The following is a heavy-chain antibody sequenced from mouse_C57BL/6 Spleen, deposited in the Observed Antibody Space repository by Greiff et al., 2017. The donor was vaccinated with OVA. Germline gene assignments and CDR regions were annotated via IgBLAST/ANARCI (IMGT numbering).Heavy chain of an antibody. CDR2: ISYDGSN. V-gene: IGHV3-6*01. J-gene: IGHJ3*01. CDR3: ARGDYDGAY. Sequence: ESGPGLVKPSQSLSLTCSVTGYSITSGYYWNWIRQFPGNKLEWMGYISYDGSNNYNPSLKNRISITRDTSKNQFFLKLNSVTTEDTATYYCARGDYDGAYWGQGTLVTVSA. D-gene: IGHD2-4*01. CDR1: GYSITSGYY.